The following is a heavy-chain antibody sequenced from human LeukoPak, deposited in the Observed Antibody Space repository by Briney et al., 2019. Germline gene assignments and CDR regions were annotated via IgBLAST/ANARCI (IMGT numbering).Heavy chain of an antibody. V-gene: IGHV3-23*01. CDR3: AKDGPTAIPSWFDP. CDR1: GFNFTNYA. Sequence: GGSPRLSCAASGFNFTNYAMNWVRQAPGRGLEWVSLISSSGGSTYYAGSVKGRFTISRGNSKSTLYLQMNSLGAEDTAIYYCAKDGPTAIPSWFDPWGQGTLVTVSS. D-gene: IGHD2-21*02. J-gene: IGHJ5*02. CDR2: ISSSGGST.